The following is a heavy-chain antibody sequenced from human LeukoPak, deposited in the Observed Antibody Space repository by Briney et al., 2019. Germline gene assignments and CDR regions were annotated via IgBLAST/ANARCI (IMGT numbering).Heavy chain of an antibody. CDR1: GFTFSSDA. V-gene: IGHV3-23*01. Sequence: GGSLRLSCAASGFTFSSDAMSWVRQAPGKGLEWVSAISGSGGSTYYADSVKGRFTISRDNSKNTLYLQMNSLRAEDTAVYYCARVGRYYDSSGGYWGQGTLVTVSS. CDR2: ISGSGGST. D-gene: IGHD3-22*01. J-gene: IGHJ4*02. CDR3: ARVGRYYDSSGGY.